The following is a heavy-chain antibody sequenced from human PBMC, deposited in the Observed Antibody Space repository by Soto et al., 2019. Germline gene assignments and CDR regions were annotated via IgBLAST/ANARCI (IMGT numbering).Heavy chain of an antibody. CDR2: IYYSGST. Sequence: PSETLSLTCTVSGGSISSYYWSWIRQPPGEGLEWIGYIYYSGSTNYNPSLKSRVTISVDTSKNQFSLKLSSVTAADTAVYYCARSPSGYSSTFDYWGQGTQVTVSS. J-gene: IGHJ4*02. CDR3: ARSPSGYSSTFDY. V-gene: IGHV4-59*01. D-gene: IGHD5-18*01. CDR1: GGSISSYY.